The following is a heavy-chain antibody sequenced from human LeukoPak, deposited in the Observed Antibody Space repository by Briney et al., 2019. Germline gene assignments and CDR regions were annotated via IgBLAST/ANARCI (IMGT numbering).Heavy chain of an antibody. J-gene: IGHJ4*02. CDR1: GYTFTGYY. Sequence: GASVKVSCKASGYTFTGYYMHWVRQAPGQGLEWMGWINPNSGGTNYAQKFQGRVTMTRDMSISTAYMELSRLRSDDTAVYYCARVPGYSSSWYDYWGQGTLVTVSS. CDR2: INPNSGGT. D-gene: IGHD6-13*01. V-gene: IGHV1-2*02. CDR3: ARVPGYSSSWYDY.